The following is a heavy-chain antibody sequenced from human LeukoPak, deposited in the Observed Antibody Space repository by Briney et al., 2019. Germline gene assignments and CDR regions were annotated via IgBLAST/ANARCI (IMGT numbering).Heavy chain of an antibody. CDR1: GFPYSSYA. CDR2: ISGSGGST. Sequence: QPGGSLRLSCAASGFPYSSYAMSWVRQSPEKGLVWVSAISGSGGSTYYADSVKGRFTISRDNSKNTLYLQVNSLRAEDTAVYYCAKGGVVPAAILLWFDPWGQGTLVTVSS. V-gene: IGHV3-23*01. D-gene: IGHD2-2*01. J-gene: IGHJ5*02. CDR3: AKGGVVPAAILLWFDP.